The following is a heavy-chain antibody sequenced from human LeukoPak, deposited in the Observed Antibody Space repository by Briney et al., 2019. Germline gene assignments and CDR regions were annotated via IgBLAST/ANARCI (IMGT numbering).Heavy chain of an antibody. D-gene: IGHD5-24*01. CDR1: GFTFRDYY. CDR2: ISRSGDTL. V-gene: IGHV3-11*04. Sequence: GGSLRLSCAASGFTFRDYYMTWIRQAPGKGLEWISYISRSGDTLYYADSVEGRFTISRDNAKNSLYLQMNSLRAEDTAVYYCARDRFPDGYNLGDDAFDIWGQGTMVTVSS. CDR3: ARDRFPDGYNLGDDAFDI. J-gene: IGHJ3*02.